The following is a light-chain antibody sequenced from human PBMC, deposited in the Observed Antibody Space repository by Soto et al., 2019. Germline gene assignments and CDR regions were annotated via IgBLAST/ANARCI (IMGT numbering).Light chain of an antibody. CDR2: DVS. CDR3: SSYTSSSTYYV. J-gene: IGLJ1*01. V-gene: IGLV2-14*01. CDR1: SSDVRGYNY. Sequence: QSLLTQPASVSGSPGQSITLSCTGTSSDVRGYNYVSWYQQHPGKAPKLMIYDVSNRPSGVSNRFSGSKSGNTASLTISGLQAEDEADYYCSSYTSSSTYYVFGTGTKVTVL.